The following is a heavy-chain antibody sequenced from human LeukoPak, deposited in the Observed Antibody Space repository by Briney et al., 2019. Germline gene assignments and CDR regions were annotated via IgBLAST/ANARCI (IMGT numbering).Heavy chain of an antibody. D-gene: IGHD6-13*01. J-gene: IGHJ1*01. Sequence: GGSLRLSCVASGFTFSSYGMSWVRQAPGKGLEWVSAISGSGGSTYYADSVKGRFAISRDNSKNTLYLQMSSLRAEDTAVYYCANTITAAAGTSDRAEYFQHWGQGTLVTVSS. CDR3: ANTITAAAGTSDRAEYFQH. CDR1: GFTFSSYG. CDR2: ISGSGGST. V-gene: IGHV3-23*01.